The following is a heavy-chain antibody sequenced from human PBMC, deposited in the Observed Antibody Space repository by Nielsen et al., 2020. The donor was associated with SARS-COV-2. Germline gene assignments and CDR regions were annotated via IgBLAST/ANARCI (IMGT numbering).Heavy chain of an antibody. CDR2: ISYDGSNK. V-gene: IGHV3-33*05. D-gene: IGHD3-3*01. CDR1: GFTFSSYG. Sequence: GESLKISCAASGFTFSSYGMHWVRQAPGKGLEWVAVISYDGSNKYYADSVKGRFTISRDNSKNTLYLQMNSLRAEDTAVYYCARDANYDFWSGPSGMDVWGQGTTVTVSS. CDR3: ARDANYDFWSGPSGMDV. J-gene: IGHJ6*02.